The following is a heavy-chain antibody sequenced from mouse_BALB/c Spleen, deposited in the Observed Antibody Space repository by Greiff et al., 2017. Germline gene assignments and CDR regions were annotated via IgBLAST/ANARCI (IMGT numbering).Heavy chain of an antibody. CDR2: ISDGGSYT. D-gene: IGHD2-1*01. CDR1: GFTFSDYY. Sequence: EVQRVESGGGLVKPGGSLKLSCAASGFTFSDYYMYWVRQTPEKRLEWVATISDGGSYTYYPDSVKGRFTISRDNAKNNLYLQMSSLKSEDTAMYYCARAPYGNYQAWFACWGQGTLVTVSA. CDR3: ARAPYGNYQAWFAC. V-gene: IGHV5-4*02. J-gene: IGHJ3*01.